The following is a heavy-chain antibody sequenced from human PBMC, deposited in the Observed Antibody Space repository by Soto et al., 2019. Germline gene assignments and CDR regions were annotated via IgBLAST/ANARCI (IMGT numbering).Heavy chain of an antibody. V-gene: IGHV3-7*05. J-gene: IGHJ6*02. CDR2: IKQDGSEK. D-gene: IGHD3-10*01. Sequence: EVQLVESGGGLVQPGGSPRLSCAASGFTFSSYWMSWVRQAPGKGLEWVANIKQDGSEKYYVDSVKGRFTISRDNAKNSLYLQMNSLRAEDTAVYYCASRDITMVRGVYYYYGMDVWGQGTTVTVSS. CDR3: ASRDITMVRGVYYYYGMDV. CDR1: GFTFSSYW.